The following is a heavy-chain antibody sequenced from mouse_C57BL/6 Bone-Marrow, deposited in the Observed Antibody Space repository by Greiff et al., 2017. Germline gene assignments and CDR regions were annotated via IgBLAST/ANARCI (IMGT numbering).Heavy chain of an antibody. V-gene: IGHV1-59*01. J-gene: IGHJ2*01. CDR2: IDPSDSYT. CDR1: GYTFTSYW. Sequence: QVQLKESGAELVRPGTSVKLSCKASGYTFTSYWMHWVKQRPGQGLEWIGVIDPSDSYTNYNQKFKGKATLTVDTSSSTAYMQLSSLTSEDSAVYYCARPDRWGQGTTLTVSS. CDR3: ARPDR.